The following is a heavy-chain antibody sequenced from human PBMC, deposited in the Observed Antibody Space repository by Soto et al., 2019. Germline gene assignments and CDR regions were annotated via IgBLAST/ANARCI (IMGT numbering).Heavy chain of an antibody. CDR1: GFTFSDYY. J-gene: IGHJ4*02. Sequence: QVQLVESGGGLVKPGGSLRLSCAGSGFTFSDYYMSWIRQAPGKGLEWYSYISSSSSYTNYADSVKGRFTISRDNAKNSLYLQKNSLRAEDTAVDYCARWGRSDYPGNYWGQGTMVTVSS. CDR3: ARWGRSDYPGNY. CDR2: ISSSSSYT. V-gene: IGHV3-11*06. D-gene: IGHD4-17*01.